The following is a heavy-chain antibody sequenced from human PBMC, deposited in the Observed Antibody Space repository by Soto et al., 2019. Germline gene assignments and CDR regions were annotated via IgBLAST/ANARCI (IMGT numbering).Heavy chain of an antibody. J-gene: IGHJ4*02. CDR3: ARERIAARPSTLDY. V-gene: IGHV1-46*01. CDR2: INPSGGST. CDR1: GYTFTSDY. D-gene: IGHD6-6*01. Sequence: ASVKVSCKASGYTFTSDYMHWVRQAPGQVLEWMGIINPSGGSTSYAQKFQGRVTITRDTSTSTVYMELSSLTSEDTAVYYCARERIAARPSTLDYGGQGTLVPVSS.